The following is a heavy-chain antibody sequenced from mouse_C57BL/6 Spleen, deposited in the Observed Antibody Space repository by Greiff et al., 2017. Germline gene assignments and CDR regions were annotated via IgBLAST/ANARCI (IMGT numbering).Heavy chain of an antibody. CDR1: GYTFTSYW. V-gene: IGHV1-72*01. D-gene: IGHD1-1*01. Sequence: QVQLQQPGAELVKPGASVKLSCKASGYTFTSYWRHWVKQRPGRGLEWIGRIDPNSGGTKYNEKFKGKAKLTVDKPSSTAYMQLSSLTSEDSAVYYCARSDITTVVERFDYWGQGTTLTVSS. CDR3: ARSDITTVVERFDY. J-gene: IGHJ2*01. CDR2: IDPNSGGT.